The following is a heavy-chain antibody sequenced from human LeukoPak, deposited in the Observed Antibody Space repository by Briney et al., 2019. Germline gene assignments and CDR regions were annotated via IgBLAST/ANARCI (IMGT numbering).Heavy chain of an antibody. J-gene: IGHJ6*02. CDR1: GFTVSSNY. CDR2: IYSGGST. D-gene: IGHD5-12*01. V-gene: IGHV3-53*04. Sequence: RSGGSLRLSCAASGFTVSSNYMSWVRQAPGKGLEWVSVIYSGGSTYYADSVKGRFTFSRHNSKNTLYLQMNSLRAEDTAVYYCARDKRGYSGSTYYYYGMDVWGQGTTVTVSS. CDR3: ARDKRGYSGSTYYYYGMDV.